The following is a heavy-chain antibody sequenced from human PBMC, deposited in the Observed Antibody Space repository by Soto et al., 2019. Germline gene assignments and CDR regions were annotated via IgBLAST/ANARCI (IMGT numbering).Heavy chain of an antibody. CDR3: VWQADFIGSWH. Sequence: PGGSLRLSCVLSGIPFTDAWMSWVRQTPGRGLEWVGRIKSRGSGGTRDYAAPVKGRFTISRDDSRNTVYLQMDSLQIADTAVYFCVWQADFIGSWHWGQGSLVTVSS. CDR1: GIPFTDAW. D-gene: IGHD1-26*01. J-gene: IGHJ4*02. CDR2: IKSRGSGGTR. V-gene: IGHV3-15*07.